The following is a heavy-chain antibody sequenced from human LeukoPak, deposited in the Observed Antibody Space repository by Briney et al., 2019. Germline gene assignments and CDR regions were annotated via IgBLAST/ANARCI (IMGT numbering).Heavy chain of an antibody. D-gene: IGHD1-26*01. Sequence: QPGGSLRLSCSASGFTFCSFSMNWVRQAPGKGLKGVSYISSSSSTIFYADSVKGRFTISRDNAKNSLYLQMHSLRDEVTAVYYCARAWYSWGYYFDYWGQGTLVTVSS. CDR2: ISSSSSTI. J-gene: IGHJ4*02. V-gene: IGHV3-48*02. CDR3: ARAWYSWGYYFDY. CDR1: GFTFCSFS.